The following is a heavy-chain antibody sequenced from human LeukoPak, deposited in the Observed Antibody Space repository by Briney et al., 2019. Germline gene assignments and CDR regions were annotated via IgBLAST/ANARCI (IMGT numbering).Heavy chain of an antibody. Sequence: GGSLRLSCAASGFTFSSYAMSWVRQAPGKGLEWVSAISGSGGSTYYADSVKGRFTISRDNSRNTLYLQMNSLRAEDTAVYYCAKAPDYSGSSLFDYWGQGTLVTVSS. D-gene: IGHD1-26*01. CDR2: ISGSGGST. CDR1: GFTFSSYA. V-gene: IGHV3-23*01. J-gene: IGHJ4*02. CDR3: AKAPDYSGSSLFDY.